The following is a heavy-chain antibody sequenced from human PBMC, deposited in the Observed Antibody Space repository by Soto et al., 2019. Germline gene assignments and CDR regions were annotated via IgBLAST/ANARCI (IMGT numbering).Heavy chain of an antibody. V-gene: IGHV1-3*01. CDR1: GYTFTSYA. CDR3: ARSDYQLLYSEAYGMDV. D-gene: IGHD2-2*02. Sequence: QVQLVQSGAEVKKPGASVKVSCKASGYTFTSYAMHWVRQAPGQRLEWMGWINAGNGNTKYSQKFQGRVTITRDTSASTAYMELSSLRSEDTAVYHCARSDYQLLYSEAYGMDVWGQGTTVTVSS. J-gene: IGHJ6*02. CDR2: INAGNGNT.